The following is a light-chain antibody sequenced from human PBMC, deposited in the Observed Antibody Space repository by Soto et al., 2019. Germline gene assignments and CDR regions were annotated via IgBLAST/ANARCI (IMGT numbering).Light chain of an antibody. CDR2: DVY. CDR1: QSVSSN. J-gene: IGKJ1*01. CDR3: QQYNNWHRT. Sequence: EIVMTQSPATLSVSPGERATLSCRASQSVSSNLGWYQQKPGQAPRLLIYDVYTRATGIPARFSGSGSGTEFTLTISSVQREDFTVYFCQQYNNWHRTFGQGTKVEIK. V-gene: IGKV3-15*01.